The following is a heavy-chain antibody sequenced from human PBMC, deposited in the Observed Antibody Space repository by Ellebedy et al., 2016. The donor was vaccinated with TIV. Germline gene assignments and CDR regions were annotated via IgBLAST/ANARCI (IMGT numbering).Heavy chain of an antibody. V-gene: IGHV3-7*01. D-gene: IGHD5-24*01. CDR1: GFTFSSYW. Sequence: GESLKISCAASGFTFSSYWMSWVRQAPGKGLEWVANIKQDGSEKYYVDSVKGRFTISRDNAKNSLYLQMSSLRVEDTALYYCATEGDGLHRRTLAWWGQGTLVTVSS. J-gene: IGHJ4*02. CDR3: ATEGDGLHRRTLAW. CDR2: IKQDGSEK.